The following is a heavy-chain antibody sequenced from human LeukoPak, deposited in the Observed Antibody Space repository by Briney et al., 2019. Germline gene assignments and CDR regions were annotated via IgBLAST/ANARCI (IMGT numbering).Heavy chain of an antibody. J-gene: IGHJ4*02. CDR3: VRDFNWGFDY. V-gene: IGHV3-48*01. CDR2: ISSTYEI. D-gene: IGHD7-27*01. Sequence: PGGSLRLSCAASGFTFSSYWMSWVRQAPGKGLECVSYISSTYEIYYGDSVRGRFSVSRDNAKNSVFLQMNNLRLEDTAVYYCVRDFNWGFDYWGQGIRVTVSS. CDR1: GFTFSSYW.